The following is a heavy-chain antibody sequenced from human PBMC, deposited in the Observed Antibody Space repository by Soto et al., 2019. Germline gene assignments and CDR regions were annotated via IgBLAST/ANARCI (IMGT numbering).Heavy chain of an antibody. CDR3: ARDRGPSSGYYPYWFDP. D-gene: IGHD3-22*01. CDR1: GGTFSSYA. V-gene: IGHV1-69*12. Sequence: QVQLVQSGAEVKKPGSSVKVSCKASGGTFSSYAITWVRQAPGQGLEWMGGIIPIFGTANYAQKFQARVTITAEEPTSTAYMELSSLRSEDTAVYYCARDRGPSSGYYPYWFDPWGQGTLVTVSS. J-gene: IGHJ5*02. CDR2: IIPIFGTA.